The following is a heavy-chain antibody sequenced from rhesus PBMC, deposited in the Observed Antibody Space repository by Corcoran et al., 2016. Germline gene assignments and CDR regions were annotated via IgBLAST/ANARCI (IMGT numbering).Heavy chain of an antibody. D-gene: IGHD4-29*01. CDR1: GYTFTDYY. V-gene: IGHV1S2*01. J-gene: IGHJ3*01. CDR3: AGVSSSHAFDF. CDR2: INPYNGNT. Sequence: QVQLVQSGAEVKKPGSSVKVSCKASGYTFTDYYMHWVRQAPRQGLEWMGWINPYNGNTKYAQKFQGRVTMTRETSTSTAYMGLGSLRSEDTAGYYCAGVSSSHAFDFWGQGLRVTVSS.